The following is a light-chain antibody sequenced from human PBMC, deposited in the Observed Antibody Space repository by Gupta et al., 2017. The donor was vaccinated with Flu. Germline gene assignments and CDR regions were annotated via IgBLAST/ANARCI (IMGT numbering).Light chain of an antibody. V-gene: IGLV3-21*02. J-gene: IGLJ2*01. CDR3: QVWDSSSDHVV. CDR2: DDT. CDR1: NIGRKS. Sequence: SYVLTQPPSVSVAPGQPARITCGGNNIGRKSVHWYQQKAGQAPVLVVYDDTDRPSGIPERLSGSNSGTTATLTITRVGAGDEADYYCQVWDSSSDHVVFGGGTKLTVL.